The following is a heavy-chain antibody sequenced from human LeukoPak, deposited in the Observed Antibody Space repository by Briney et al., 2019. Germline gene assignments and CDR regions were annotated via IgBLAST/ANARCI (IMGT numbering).Heavy chain of an antibody. CDR1: GYTFTNYD. D-gene: IGHD2/OR15-2a*01. V-gene: IGHV1-2*02. CDR2: INPNSGGT. J-gene: IGHJ5*02. Sequence: GASVKVSCKASGYTFTNYDINWVRQAPGQGLEWMGWINPNSGGTNYAQKFQGRVTMTRDTSISTAYMELSRLRSDDTAVYYCARVVSDNWFDPWGQGTLVTVSS. CDR3: ARVVSDNWFDP.